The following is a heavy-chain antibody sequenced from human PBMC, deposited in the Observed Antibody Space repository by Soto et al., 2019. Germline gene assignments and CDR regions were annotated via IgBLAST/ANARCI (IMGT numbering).Heavy chain of an antibody. D-gene: IGHD3-3*01. Sequence: GGSLRLSCAASGFTFSSYAMHWVRQAPGKGLEWVAVISYDGSNKYYADSVKGRFTISRDNSKNTLYLQMNSLRAEDTAVYYCARDRITIFGVVIIGLYYYYGMDVWGQGTTVTVSS. CDR3: ARDRITIFGVVIIGLYYYYGMDV. J-gene: IGHJ6*02. CDR2: ISYDGSNK. V-gene: IGHV3-30-3*01. CDR1: GFTFSSYA.